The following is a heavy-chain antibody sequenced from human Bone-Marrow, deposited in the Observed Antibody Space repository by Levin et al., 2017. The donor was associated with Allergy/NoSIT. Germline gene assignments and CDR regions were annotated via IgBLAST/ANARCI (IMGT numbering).Heavy chain of an antibody. V-gene: IGHV3-23*01. J-gene: IGHJ4*02. CDR1: GITFSNNA. D-gene: IGHD1-26*01. CDR2: INGGGSTT. CDR3: ARGSYSFDY. Sequence: ASVKVSCAVSGITFSNNAMTWVRQAPGKGLQWVSGINGGGSTTYYVESVKGRFTISRDNSKNTLFLEMNGLRAEDTAIYYCARGSYSFDYWGQGTLVTVSS.